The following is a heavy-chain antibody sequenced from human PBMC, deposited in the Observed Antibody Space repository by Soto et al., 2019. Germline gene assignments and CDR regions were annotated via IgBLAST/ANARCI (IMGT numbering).Heavy chain of an antibody. V-gene: IGHV3-53*01. CDR1: GFIVSSSH. Sequence: EVQLVESGGGLTQPGGSLRLSCVVSGFIVSSSHMIWVRQAPGKGLEGVSILYNHDKTNYVDSVNGRFTTTRDNSKNTVYLQVNSLRVDNTAVYYCASLTEAERHWGQGALVTVSS. CDR3: ASLTEAERH. CDR2: LYNHDKT. D-gene: IGHD1-1*01. J-gene: IGHJ4*02.